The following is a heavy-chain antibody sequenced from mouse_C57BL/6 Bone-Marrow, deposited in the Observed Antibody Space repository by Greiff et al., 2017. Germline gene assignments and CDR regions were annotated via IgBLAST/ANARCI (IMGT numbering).Heavy chain of an antibody. Sequence: QVHVKQPGAELVKPGASVKLSCKASGYTFTSYWMQWVKQRPGQGLEWIGEIDPSDSYTNYNQKFKGKATLTVETSSSPAYMQLSSLTSEDSAVYYCARGTTVVTDWYFDVWGTGTTVTVSS. CDR2: IDPSDSYT. CDR1: GYTFTSYW. D-gene: IGHD1-1*01. V-gene: IGHV1-50*01. J-gene: IGHJ1*03. CDR3: ARGTTVVTDWYFDV.